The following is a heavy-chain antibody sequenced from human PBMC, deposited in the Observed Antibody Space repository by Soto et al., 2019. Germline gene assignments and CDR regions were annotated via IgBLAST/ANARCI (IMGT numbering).Heavy chain of an antibody. Sequence: PSQTLSLTCSVSVFSISSGYFWGFIRQPPGKGPEWLGSIYHSGTTYYNPSVKGRVTISVDTSKNLFSLKMSSVTAADTAVYYCARDSSGYYWFDPWGQGTLVTVSS. D-gene: IGHD3-22*01. CDR3: ARDSSGYYWFDP. CDR1: VFSISSGYF. V-gene: IGHV4-38-2*02. J-gene: IGHJ5*02. CDR2: IYHSGTT.